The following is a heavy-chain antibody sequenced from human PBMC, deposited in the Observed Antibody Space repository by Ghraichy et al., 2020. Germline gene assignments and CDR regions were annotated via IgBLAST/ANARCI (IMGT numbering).Heavy chain of an antibody. CDR2: IKQDGSEK. CDR1: GFTFTSYW. D-gene: IGHD4-23*01. CDR3: ARSSRGGGYYYYGMDV. V-gene: IGHV3-7*01. J-gene: IGHJ6*02. Sequence: GKSLNISCAASGFTFTSYWMSWVRQAPGKGLEWVANIKQDGSEKYYVDSVKGRFTISRDNAKNSLYLQMNSLRAEDTAVYYCARSSRGGGYYYYGMDVWGQGTTVTVSS.